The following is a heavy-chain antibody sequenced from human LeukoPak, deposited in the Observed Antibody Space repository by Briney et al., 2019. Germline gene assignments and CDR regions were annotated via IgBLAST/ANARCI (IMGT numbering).Heavy chain of an antibody. J-gene: IGHJ3*02. Sequence: PGGSLRLSCAASGFTFSNYWMTWVRQAPGKGLEWVANIKQDGSEKYYVDSVKGRFTISRDNAKNSLYLQMNSLRAEDTAVYYCARDGEYSSSSAAFDIWGQGTMVTVSS. CDR1: GFTFSNYW. CDR2: IKQDGSEK. V-gene: IGHV3-7*01. D-gene: IGHD6-6*01. CDR3: ARDGEYSSSSAAFDI.